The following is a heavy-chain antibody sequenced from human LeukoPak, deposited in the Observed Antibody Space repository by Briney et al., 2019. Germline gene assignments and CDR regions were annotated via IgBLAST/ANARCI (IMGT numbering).Heavy chain of an antibody. Sequence: SETLSLTCTVSGGSIGSYYWSWIRQPPGKGLEWIGYIYYSGSTNYNPSLKSRVTISVDTSKNQFSLKLSSVTAADTAVYYCARLRGDLTIFGVALGYFDYWGQGTLVTVSS. CDR2: IYYSGST. J-gene: IGHJ4*02. CDR3: ARLRGDLTIFGVALGYFDY. CDR1: GGSIGSYY. V-gene: IGHV4-59*08. D-gene: IGHD3-3*01.